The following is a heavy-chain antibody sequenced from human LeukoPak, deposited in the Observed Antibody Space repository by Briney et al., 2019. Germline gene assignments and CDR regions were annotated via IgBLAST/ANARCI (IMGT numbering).Heavy chain of an antibody. CDR1: GFTFSSYA. D-gene: IGHD3-10*01. CDR3: VKDSIRGSLECFQH. Sequence: GGSLRLSCAASGFTFSSYAMSWVRQAPGKGLEWVSGISESGDTKYYADSVKGRFTVSRDNFKNTLYLQMHSLRAADTAIYYCVKDSIRGSLECFQHWGQGTLVTVSS. V-gene: IGHV3-23*01. CDR2: ISESGDTK. J-gene: IGHJ1*01.